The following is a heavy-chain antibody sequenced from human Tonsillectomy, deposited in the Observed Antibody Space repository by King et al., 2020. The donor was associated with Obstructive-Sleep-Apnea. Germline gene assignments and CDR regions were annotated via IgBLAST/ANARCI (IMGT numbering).Heavy chain of an antibody. J-gene: IGHJ4*02. Sequence: QLVQSGAEVKRPGASVKVSCKASGYTFTSYTLHWVRQAPGQGLEWMGWINTGNGNTRYAQKFQGRLTISRDTSASTAHMELSSLTSEDTALYYCGVVMITVSAGNAYWGQGTLVSVSS. CDR2: INTGNGNT. CDR3: GVVMITVSAGNAY. D-gene: IGHD3-16*01. CDR1: GYTFTSYT. V-gene: IGHV1-3*04.